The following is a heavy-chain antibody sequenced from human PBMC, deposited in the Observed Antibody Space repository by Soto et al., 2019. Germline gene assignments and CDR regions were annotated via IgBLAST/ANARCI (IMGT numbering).Heavy chain of an antibody. CDR2: ITGYKGDT. V-gene: IGHV1-18*01. D-gene: IGHD4-17*01. CDR3: ASNTAGNYEY. Sequence: QIQLVQSGAEMKTPGASVKVSCKASGYTFTSYGFSWVRQAPGQGLEWMGWITGYKGDTKYAQKFQDGVTMTRDVSTSTAYMALRSLTSDDTAVYYCASNTAGNYEYWGQGTLVTVSS. J-gene: IGHJ4*02. CDR1: GYTFTSYG.